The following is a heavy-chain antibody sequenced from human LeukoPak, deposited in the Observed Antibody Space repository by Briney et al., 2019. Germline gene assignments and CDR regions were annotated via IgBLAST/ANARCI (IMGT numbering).Heavy chain of an antibody. CDR2: MNPNSGNT. J-gene: IGHJ4*02. V-gene: IGHV1-8*01. D-gene: IGHD1-1*01. CDR3: ARGYSPSIRTTGNDY. CDR1: GYTFLSYG. Sequence: ASVRVSCKASGYTFLSYGFSWVRRAPGQGLEWMGWMNPNSGNTGYAQKFQGRVTMTRDTSINTAYLELYSLRSEDTAVYYCARGYSPSIRTTGNDYWGQGTLVTVSS.